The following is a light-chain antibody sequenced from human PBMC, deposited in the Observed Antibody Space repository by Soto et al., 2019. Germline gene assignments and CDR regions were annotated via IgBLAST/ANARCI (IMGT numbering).Light chain of an antibody. Sequence: EIVLTQSPGTLSLSPGERATLSCRASQSVSSSYLAWYQQKPGQAPSLLIYGASSRITGIPDRFSGSGSGTDFTLTISRLEPEGFAVYYCQHYGSSSWTFGQGTKVEIK. J-gene: IGKJ1*01. V-gene: IGKV3-20*01. CDR2: GAS. CDR3: QHYGSSSWT. CDR1: QSVSSSY.